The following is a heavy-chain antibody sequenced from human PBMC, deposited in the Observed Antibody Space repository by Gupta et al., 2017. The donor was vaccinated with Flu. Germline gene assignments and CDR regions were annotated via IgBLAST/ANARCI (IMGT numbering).Heavy chain of an antibody. V-gene: IGHV1-2*02. J-gene: IGHJ5*02. CDR1: GYTFIAFL. CDR3: ARGVPLIAAAGVSAHNWFDP. D-gene: IGHD6-13*01. Sequence: QLQLVQSGVEVKKPGASVKVSCQASGYTFIAFLIHWVRQAPGQGLEWMGWIDPSTGGTKYAQNFQGRVTMTRDTSINTVYMDLSSLKSDDTAVYFCARGVPLIAAAGVSAHNWFDPWGQGTLVIVXP. CDR2: IDPSTGGT.